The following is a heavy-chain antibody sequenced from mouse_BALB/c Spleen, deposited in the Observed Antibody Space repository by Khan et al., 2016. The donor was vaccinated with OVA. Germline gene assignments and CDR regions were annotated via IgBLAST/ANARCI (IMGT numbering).Heavy chain of an antibody. Sequence: EVQLQKSGPGLVKPSQSLSLTCTVTGYSITSDYAWNWIRQFPGNKLEWMGYISYSGSTSYTPSLKSRISITRDTSKNQFFLQLNSVTTEDTATYYGARGRAYWGQGTLVSVSA. CDR1: GYSITSDYA. J-gene: IGHJ3*01. CDR2: ISYSGST. D-gene: IGHD3-3*01. CDR3: ARGRAY. V-gene: IGHV3-2*02.